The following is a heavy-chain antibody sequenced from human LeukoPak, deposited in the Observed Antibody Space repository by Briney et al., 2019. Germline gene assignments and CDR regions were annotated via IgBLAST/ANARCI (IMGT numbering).Heavy chain of an antibody. D-gene: IGHD5-24*01. CDR3: ARTTRRDGYNPSWFDP. J-gene: IGHJ5*02. CDR1: RYSTSSGYY. Sequence: PETPSLTCTVPRYSTSSGYYWGWTRQPPGKGLEGIGSIYHSGSTYYNPSLKSRVTISVDTSKNQFSLKLSSVTAADTAVYYCARTTRRDGYNPSWFDPWGQGTLVTVSS. V-gene: IGHV4-38-2*02. CDR2: IYHSGST.